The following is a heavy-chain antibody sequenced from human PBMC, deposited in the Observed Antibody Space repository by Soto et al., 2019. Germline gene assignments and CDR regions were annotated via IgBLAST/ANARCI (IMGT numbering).Heavy chain of an antibody. V-gene: IGHV4-31*11. CDR2: IYYSGSI. CDR3: ARGVPGTY. CDR1: GGSISSGGYY. Sequence: QVQLRESGPGLVKPSQTLSLTCDVSGGSISSGGYYWSWIRQHPGKGLEWIGYIYYSGSIYYNPSLKCRVTISVDTSKNQFALKLSSVNAADTAVYYCARGVPGTYWGQGTLVTVSS. D-gene: IGHD1-7*01. J-gene: IGHJ4*02.